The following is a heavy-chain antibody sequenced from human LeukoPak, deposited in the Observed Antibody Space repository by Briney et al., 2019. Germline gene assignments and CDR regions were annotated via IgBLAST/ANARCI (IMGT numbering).Heavy chain of an antibody. Sequence: SETLSLTCTVSGGSISSAYWSWIRQPPGKGLEWIGYISYSGSTYYNPSLKSRVTISVDTSKNQFSLKLSSVIAADTAVYFCVREGEWALPFDYWGQGTLVTVSS. D-gene: IGHD3-16*01. CDR1: GGSISSAY. V-gene: IGHV4-59*04. J-gene: IGHJ4*02. CDR2: ISYSGST. CDR3: VREGEWALPFDY.